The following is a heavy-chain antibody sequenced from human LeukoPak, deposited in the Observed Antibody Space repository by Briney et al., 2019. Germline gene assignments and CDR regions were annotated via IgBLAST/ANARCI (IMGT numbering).Heavy chain of an antibody. D-gene: IGHD4-11*01. V-gene: IGHV1-46*01. J-gene: IGHJ4*02. CDR2: INPSGGST. Sequence: ASVKVSCKASGYTFTSYYMHWVRQAPGQGLEWMGIINPSGGSTSYAQKFQGRVTMTRDTSTSTVYMELSSLRSEDTAVYYCARGREVTTWGGYFDYWGQGTLVTVSS. CDR3: ARGREVTTWGGYFDY. CDR1: GYTFTSYY.